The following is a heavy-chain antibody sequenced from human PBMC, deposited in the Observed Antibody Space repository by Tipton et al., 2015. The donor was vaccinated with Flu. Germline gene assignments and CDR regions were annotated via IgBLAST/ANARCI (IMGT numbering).Heavy chain of an antibody. J-gene: IGHJ4*02. D-gene: IGHD2-21*02. CDR2: IYPDDSDT. CDR1: GSSFSTYW. Sequence: QSGPEVKKPGESLKISCKGSGSSFSTYWIAWVRQMPGKGLEWMGIIYPDDSDTKYSPSFQGQVTFSADKSVNTAYLHWCSLKASDTAIYFCVRQNCGGDCYPDYWGQGTLVTVSS. CDR3: VRQNCGGDCYPDY. V-gene: IGHV5-51*01.